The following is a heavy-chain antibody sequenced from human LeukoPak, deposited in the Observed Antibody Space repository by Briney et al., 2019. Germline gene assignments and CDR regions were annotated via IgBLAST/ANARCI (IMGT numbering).Heavy chain of an antibody. Sequence: ASVKVSCKASGYTFTSYGISWVRQAPGQGLEWVGWISAYNGNTNYAQKLQGRVTMTTDTSTSTAYMDLSSLRSDDTAIYYCATARQFSYYGLDVWGQGTTVTVSS. D-gene: IGHD5-24*01. CDR1: GYTFTSYG. CDR3: ATARQFSYYGLDV. CDR2: ISAYNGNT. J-gene: IGHJ6*02. V-gene: IGHV1-18*01.